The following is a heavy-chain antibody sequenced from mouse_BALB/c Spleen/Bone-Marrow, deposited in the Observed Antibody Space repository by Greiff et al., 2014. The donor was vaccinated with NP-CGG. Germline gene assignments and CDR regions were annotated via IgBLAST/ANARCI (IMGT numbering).Heavy chain of an antibody. V-gene: IGHV14-3*02. J-gene: IGHJ3*01. CDR3: AIYYYGSSGFAY. CDR1: GFNIKDTY. CDR2: IDPANGNT. D-gene: IGHD1-1*01. Sequence: EVQLQQSGAELVKPGASVKLPCTASGFNIKDTYMHWVKQRPEQGLEWIGRIDPANGNTKYDPKFQGKATITTDTSSNTAYLQLSSLTSEDTAVYYCAIYYYGSSGFAYWGQGTLATVSA.